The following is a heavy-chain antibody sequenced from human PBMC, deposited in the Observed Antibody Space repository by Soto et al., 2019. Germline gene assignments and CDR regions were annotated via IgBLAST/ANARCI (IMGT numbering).Heavy chain of an antibody. CDR2: INAGNGNT. Sequence: QVQLVQSGAEGKKPGASVKVSCKTSGYIFTKNAIHWVRQAPGYGLEWMAGINAGNGNTIYSQKFQGRVTITRDTSASTAYMELSSLRSEDTAVYYCARVAEDSSGSLDYWGQGTLVTVSS. J-gene: IGHJ4*02. CDR1: GYIFTKNA. D-gene: IGHD3-22*01. V-gene: IGHV1-3*01. CDR3: ARVAEDSSGSLDY.